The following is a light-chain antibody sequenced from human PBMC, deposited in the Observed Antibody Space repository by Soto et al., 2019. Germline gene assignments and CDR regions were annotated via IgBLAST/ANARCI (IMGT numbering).Light chain of an antibody. CDR3: QQSYSSPRT. CDR1: QSISSY. J-gene: IGKJ2*01. CDR2: AAS. Sequence: DIQMTQSPSSLSASVGDRVTITCRASQSISSYLNWYQQKAGTAPKLLIYAASSLQSGVPSRFSGSGSGTDFTLTISSLQPEDFATYHCQQSYSSPRTFAQGTKLEIK. V-gene: IGKV1-39*01.